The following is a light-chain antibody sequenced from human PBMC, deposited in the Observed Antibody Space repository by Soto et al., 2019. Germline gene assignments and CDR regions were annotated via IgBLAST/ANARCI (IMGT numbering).Light chain of an antibody. CDR1: SSDVGGYNY. CDR2: EVS. Sequence: QSVLTQPPSAAGSPGQSVTLSCTGTSSDVGGYNYVSWYQQYPGKAPRLMIYEVSKRPSGVPDRFSGSKSANTASLTVSGLQAEDEADYCCSSYAGSNNFVVFGGGTKVTVL. V-gene: IGLV2-8*01. J-gene: IGLJ2*01. CDR3: SSYAGSNNFVV.